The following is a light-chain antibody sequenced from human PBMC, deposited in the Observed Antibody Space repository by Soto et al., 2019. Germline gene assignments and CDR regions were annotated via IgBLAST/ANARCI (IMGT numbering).Light chain of an antibody. V-gene: IGKV3D-20*01. Sequence: ENVLTQSPATLSLSPGERATLSCGASQSVSSSYLAWYQQKPGLAPRILIYDASSRATGIPDRFSGSGSGTDFTLTISRLEPADFAVDYCQQYGSSPVTFGGGTKVEIK. CDR1: QSVSSSY. J-gene: IGKJ4*01. CDR3: QQYGSSPVT. CDR2: DAS.